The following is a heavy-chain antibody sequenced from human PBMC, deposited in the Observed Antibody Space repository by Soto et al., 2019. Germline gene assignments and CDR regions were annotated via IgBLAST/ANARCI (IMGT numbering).Heavy chain of an antibody. V-gene: IGHV3-23*01. CDR3: APLPGGLQYFDY. Sequence: GGSLRLSCAASGFTFSSYAMSWVRQAPGKGLEWVSAISGSGGSTYYADSVKGRFTISRDNSKNTLYLQMNSLRAEDTAVYYCAPLPGGLQYFDYWGQGTLVTVSS. CDR1: GFTFSSYA. D-gene: IGHD3-10*01. J-gene: IGHJ4*02. CDR2: ISGSGGST.